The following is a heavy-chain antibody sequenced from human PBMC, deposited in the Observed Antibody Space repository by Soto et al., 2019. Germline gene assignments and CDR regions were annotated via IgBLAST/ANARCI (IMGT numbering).Heavy chain of an antibody. CDR2: INPNSGGT. Sequence: ASVKVSCKASGYTFTGYYMHWVRQAPGQGLEWMGWINPNSGGTNYAQKFQGRVTMTRDTSISTAYMELSRPRSDDTAVYYCALSRTTMTVVVIEHFDYWGQGTLVPVS. CDR3: ALSRTTMTVVVIEHFDY. CDR1: GYTFTGYY. J-gene: IGHJ4*02. D-gene: IGHD3-22*01. V-gene: IGHV1-2*02.